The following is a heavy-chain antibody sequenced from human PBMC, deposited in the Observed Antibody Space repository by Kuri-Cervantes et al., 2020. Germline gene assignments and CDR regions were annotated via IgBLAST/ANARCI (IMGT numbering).Heavy chain of an antibody. CDR3: ARASPDRYYYYYMDV. Sequence: GESLKISCAASGFTVSDHYMDWVRQAPGKGLEWVGRTRNKAKSYTTEYAAPVKGRFTISRDDSKNSLYLQMNSLQTDDTAVYYCARASPDRYYYYYMDVWGKGTTVTVSS. CDR2: TRNKAKSYTT. D-gene: IGHD1-14*01. V-gene: IGHV3-72*01. CDR1: GFTVSDHY. J-gene: IGHJ6*03.